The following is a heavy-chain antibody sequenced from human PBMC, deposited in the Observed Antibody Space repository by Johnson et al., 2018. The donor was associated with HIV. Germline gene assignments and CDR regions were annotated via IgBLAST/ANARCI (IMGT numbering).Heavy chain of an antibody. CDR3: AKDIAAAGTDAFDI. CDR2: ISYDGSSE. J-gene: IGHJ3*02. D-gene: IGHD6-13*01. V-gene: IGHV3-30*18. Sequence: QVQLVESGGGVVQPGRSLRLSCAASGFTFSNYGMHWVRQAPGKGLEWVAVISYDGSSEYYADSVKGRFTISRDNAKNSLYLQMNSLRAEDTALYYCAKDIAAAGTDAFDIWGQGTMVTVSS. CDR1: GFTFSNYG.